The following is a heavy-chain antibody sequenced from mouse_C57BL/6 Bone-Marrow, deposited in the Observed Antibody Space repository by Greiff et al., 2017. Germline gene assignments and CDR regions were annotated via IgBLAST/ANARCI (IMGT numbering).Heavy chain of an antibody. CDR1: GYSITSGYY. J-gene: IGHJ2*01. CDR2: ISYDGSN. D-gene: IGHD1-1*01. Sequence: EVQVVESGPGLVKPSQSLSLTCSVTGYSITSGYYWNWIRQFPGNKLEWMGYISYDGSNNYNPSLKNRISITRDTSKNQFFLKLNSVTTEDTATYYCARDILRYYFDYWGQGTTLTVSS. V-gene: IGHV3-6*01. CDR3: ARDILRYYFDY.